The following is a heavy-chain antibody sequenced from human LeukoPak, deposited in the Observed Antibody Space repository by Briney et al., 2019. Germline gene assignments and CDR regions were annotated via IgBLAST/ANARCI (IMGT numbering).Heavy chain of an antibody. J-gene: IGHJ6*02. V-gene: IGHV4-4*07. D-gene: IGHD3-10*01. CDR2: IYTSGST. CDR3: AWFGELSGYYYGMDV. Sequence: SETLSLTCTVSGGSISSYYWSWIRQPAGKGLEWIGRIYTSGSTNYNPSLKSRVTMSVDTSKNKLSLKLSSVTAAGTAVYYCAWFGELSGYYYGMDVWGQGTTVSVSS. CDR1: GGSISSYY.